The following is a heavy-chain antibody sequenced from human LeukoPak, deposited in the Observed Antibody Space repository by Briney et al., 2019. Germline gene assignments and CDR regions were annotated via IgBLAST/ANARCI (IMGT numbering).Heavy chain of an antibody. CDR3: TRSRGVVIHGGMDV. CDR2: IYYTGST. Sequence: SETLSLTCTVSGGSISSYHWSWIRQPPGKGLQWIGHIYYTGSTNYNPSLKSRLTISLDTSKNQFSLKLSSVTAADTAVYYCTRSRGVVIHGGMDVWGQGTTVTVSS. D-gene: IGHD3-3*01. V-gene: IGHV4-59*01. J-gene: IGHJ6*02. CDR1: GGSISSYH.